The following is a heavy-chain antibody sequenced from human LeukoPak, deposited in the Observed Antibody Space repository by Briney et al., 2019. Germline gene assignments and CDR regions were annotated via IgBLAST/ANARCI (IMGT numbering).Heavy chain of an antibody. D-gene: IGHD6-13*01. Sequence: GGSLTLSCAASGFTFSSYSMNWVRQAPGKGLEWVSSISSSSSYIYYADSVKGRFTISRDNAKNSLYLQMNSLRAEDTAVYYCARDEGLQSSSWPSDDAFDIWGQGTMVTVSS. CDR1: GFTFSSYS. V-gene: IGHV3-21*01. CDR2: ISSSSSYI. J-gene: IGHJ3*02. CDR3: ARDEGLQSSSWPSDDAFDI.